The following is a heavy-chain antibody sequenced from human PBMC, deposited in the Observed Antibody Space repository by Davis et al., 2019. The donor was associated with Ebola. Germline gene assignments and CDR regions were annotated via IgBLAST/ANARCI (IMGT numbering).Heavy chain of an antibody. Sequence: SVKVSCKASGGTFSSYAISWVRQAPGQGLEWMGRIIPILGIANYAQKFQGRVTFTADESTSTAYMELSSLRSEDTAVYYCARWIIAAAGELHYWGQGTLVTVSS. CDR3: ARWIIAAAGELHY. V-gene: IGHV1-69*04. CDR1: GGTFSSYA. J-gene: IGHJ4*02. CDR2: IIPILGIA. D-gene: IGHD6-13*01.